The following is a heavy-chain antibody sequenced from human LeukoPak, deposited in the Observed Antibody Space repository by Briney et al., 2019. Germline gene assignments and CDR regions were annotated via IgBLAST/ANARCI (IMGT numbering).Heavy chain of an antibody. V-gene: IGHV1-46*01. CDR2: INPSGGST. J-gene: IGHJ5*02. CDR3: ARDSIHLTRRFDP. CDR1: GYTFTSYY. D-gene: IGHD1-14*01. Sequence: ASVKVSCKASGYTFTSYYMRWVRQAPGQGLEWMGIINPSGGSTSYAQKFQGRVTMTRDTSTSTVYMELSSLRSEDTAVYYCARDSIHLTRRFDPWGQGTLVTVSS.